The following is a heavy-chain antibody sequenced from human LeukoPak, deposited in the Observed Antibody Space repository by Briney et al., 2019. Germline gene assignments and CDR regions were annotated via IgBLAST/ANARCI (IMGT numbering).Heavy chain of an antibody. CDR1: GYTFTSYY. D-gene: IGHD2-15*01. CDR2: INPSGGST. V-gene: IGHV1-46*01. Sequence: ASVKVSCKASGYTFTSYYMHWVRQAPGQGLEWMGIINPSGGSTSYAQKFQGRVTMTRDMSTSTVYMELSSLRSEDTAVYYCASQLNVVVGAFDIWGQGTMVTVSS. J-gene: IGHJ3*02. CDR3: ASQLNVVVGAFDI.